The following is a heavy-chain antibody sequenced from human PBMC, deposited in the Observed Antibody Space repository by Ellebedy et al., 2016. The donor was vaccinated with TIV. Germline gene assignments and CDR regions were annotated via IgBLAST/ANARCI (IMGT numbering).Heavy chain of an antibody. Sequence: GGSLRLXXGASGFTFTSYVMHWVRQAPGKGLEWVASVSHDGMNKFYADSVKGRFTISRDNSKSTLYLQMSSLRPEDTAVYYCAKDGIHYYGSGSLIDQWGQGTLVTVSS. CDR1: GFTFTSYV. CDR3: AKDGIHYYGSGSLIDQ. CDR2: VSHDGMNK. V-gene: IGHV3-30*18. D-gene: IGHD3-10*01. J-gene: IGHJ4*02.